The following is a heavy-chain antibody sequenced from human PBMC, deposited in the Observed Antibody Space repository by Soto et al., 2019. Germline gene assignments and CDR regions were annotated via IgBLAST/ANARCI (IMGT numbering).Heavy chain of an antibody. J-gene: IGHJ4*02. V-gene: IGHV1-69*12. Sequence: QVQLVQSGAEVKKPGSSVKVSCKASGGTFSSYAISWVRQAPGQGLEWMGGIIPIFGTANYAQKFQGRVTIAADESTSTAYMELSSLRSEDTAVYYCAGTHSPQVAAISASDYWGQGTLVTVSS. CDR1: GGTFSSYA. CDR2: IIPIFGTA. D-gene: IGHD2-15*01. CDR3: AGTHSPQVAAISASDY.